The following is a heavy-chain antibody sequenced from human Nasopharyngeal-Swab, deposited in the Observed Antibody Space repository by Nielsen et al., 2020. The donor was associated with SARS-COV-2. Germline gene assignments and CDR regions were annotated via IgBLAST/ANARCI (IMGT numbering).Heavy chain of an antibody. CDR2: FGPEDGET. CDR1: GYTLTELS. V-gene: IGHV1-24*01. J-gene: IGHJ6*03. D-gene: IGHD6-25*01. Sequence: ASVKVSCKVSGYTLTELSMHWVRQAPGKGLEWMGGFGPEDGETIYAQKFQGRVTMTEDTSTDTAYMELSSLRSEDTAVYYCATGGHSGVGYYMDVWGKGTTVTVSS. CDR3: ATGGHSGVGYYMDV.